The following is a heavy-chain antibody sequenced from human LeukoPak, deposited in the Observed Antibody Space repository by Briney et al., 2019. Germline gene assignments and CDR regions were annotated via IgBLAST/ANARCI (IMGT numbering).Heavy chain of an antibody. Sequence: GGSLRLSCAAPGFTLDDYGMSWVRQAPGKGLEWVSGINWNGDSTGYADSVKGRFTISRDNAKNSLYLQMNSLRTEDTAFYYCARLYYYDSSDYPPFDYWGQGTLVTVSS. CDR3: ARLYYYDSSDYPPFDY. CDR1: GFTLDDYG. D-gene: IGHD3-22*01. J-gene: IGHJ4*02. CDR2: INWNGDST. V-gene: IGHV3-20*04.